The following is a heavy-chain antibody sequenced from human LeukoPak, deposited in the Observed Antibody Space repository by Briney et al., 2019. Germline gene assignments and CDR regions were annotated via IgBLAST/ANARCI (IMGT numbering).Heavy chain of an antibody. CDR2: ISGYTGNT. D-gene: IGHD1-1*01. CDR3: ARFNDWDDTPDY. Sequence: SVKVSCKASGYTFSSSYGISWVRQAPAQGLEWMGWISGYTGNTNYGQKVQGRVTMTTDTSTSTAHMELTSLRSDDTAVYYCARFNDWDDTPDYWGQGTLVTVSS. CDR1: GYTFSSSYG. J-gene: IGHJ4*02. V-gene: IGHV1-18*01.